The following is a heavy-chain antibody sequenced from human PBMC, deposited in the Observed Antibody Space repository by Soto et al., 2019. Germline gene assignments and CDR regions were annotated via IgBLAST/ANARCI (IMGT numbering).Heavy chain of an antibody. Sequence: SETLSLTCTVSGGSISSYYWSWIRQPPGKGLEWIGYIYYSGSTNYNPSLKSRVTISVDTSKNQFSLKLSSVTAADTAVYYCASGGASSSWYNWFDPWGQGTLVAVSS. D-gene: IGHD6-13*01. CDR2: IYYSGST. CDR1: GGSISSYY. J-gene: IGHJ5*02. V-gene: IGHV4-59*01. CDR3: ASGGASSSWYNWFDP.